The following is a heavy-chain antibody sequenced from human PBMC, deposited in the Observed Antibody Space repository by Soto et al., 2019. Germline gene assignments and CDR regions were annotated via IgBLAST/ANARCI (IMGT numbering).Heavy chain of an antibody. CDR1: GFIYSSYA. Sequence: GGSLRLSCEGSGFIYSSYAMTWVRQAPGKGLECVSTVIYSSSRTYYADSVKGRFTLSRDNSKNTLYLQMNSLRAEDTAVYYCARGIYDSSGYYLSDQPDAFDIWGQGTMVTVSS. CDR3: ARGIYDSSGYYLSDQPDAFDI. CDR2: VIYSSSRT. J-gene: IGHJ3*02. V-gene: IGHV3-23*01. D-gene: IGHD3-22*01.